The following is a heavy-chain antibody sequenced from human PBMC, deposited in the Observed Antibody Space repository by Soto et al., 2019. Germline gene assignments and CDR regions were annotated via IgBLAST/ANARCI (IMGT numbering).Heavy chain of an antibody. CDR3: ARQVGDILTGYSISYYYYGMDV. D-gene: IGHD3-9*01. J-gene: IGHJ6*02. CDR1: GYSFTSYW. CDR2: IDPSDSYT. V-gene: IGHV5-10-1*01. Sequence: PGESLKISCKGSGYSFTSYWISWVRQMPGKGLEWMGRIDPSDSYTNYSPSFQGHVTISADKSISTAYLQWSSLKASDTAMYYCARQVGDILTGYSISYYYYGMDVWGRGTRSPSP.